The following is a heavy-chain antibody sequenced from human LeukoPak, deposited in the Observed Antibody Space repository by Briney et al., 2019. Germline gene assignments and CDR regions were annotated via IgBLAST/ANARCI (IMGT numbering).Heavy chain of an antibody. CDR3: AREDCSGGSCSSDAFDI. CDR2: IIPIFGTA. CDR1: GGTFSSYA. J-gene: IGHJ3*02. V-gene: IGHV1-69*13. D-gene: IGHD2-15*01. Sequence: GASVKVSCKASGGTFSSYAISWVRQAPGQGLEWMGGIIPIFGTANYAQKFQGRVTITADESTSTAYMELSSLRSEDTAVHYCAREDCSGGSCSSDAFDIWGQGTMVTVFS.